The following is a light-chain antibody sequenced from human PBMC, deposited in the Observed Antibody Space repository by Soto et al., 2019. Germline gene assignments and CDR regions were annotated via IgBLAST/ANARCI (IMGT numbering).Light chain of an antibody. CDR2: DTS. J-gene: IGKJ5*01. CDR3: QQYSNWPPIT. CDR1: QSVSIH. Sequence: EIVLTQSPGTLSVSLGERATLSCRASQSVSIHLAWYQQKPGQAPRLLIYDTSTRATGIPARFSGSGSGTEFTLTISSLQSEDFAVYYCQQYSNWPPITFGQGTRLGL. V-gene: IGKV3-15*01.